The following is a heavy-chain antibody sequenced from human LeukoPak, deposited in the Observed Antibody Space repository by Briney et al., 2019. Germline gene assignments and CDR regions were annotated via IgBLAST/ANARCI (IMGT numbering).Heavy chain of an antibody. Sequence: PGGSLRLSCAASGLTFSRYWMSWVRQAPGKGLERVANIKADGSAKNYVDSVKGRFTISRDNAKNSLFLQMNSLRGEDTALYFCARERPAAASAFEIWGQGTRVTVSS. CDR3: ARERPAAASAFEI. J-gene: IGHJ3*02. CDR1: GLTFSRYW. V-gene: IGHV3-7*01. D-gene: IGHD6-25*01. CDR2: IKADGSAK.